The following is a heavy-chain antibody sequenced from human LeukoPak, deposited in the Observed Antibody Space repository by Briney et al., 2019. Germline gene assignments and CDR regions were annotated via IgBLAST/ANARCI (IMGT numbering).Heavy chain of an antibody. CDR2: INPSGGST. V-gene: IGHV1-46*01. Sequence: ASVKVSCKASGGTFSSYAISWVRQAPGQGLEWMGIINPSGGSTSYAQKFQGRVTMTRDMSTSTVYMELSSLRSEDTAVYYCARDLGVREEGFIQPHDAFDIWGQGTMVTVSS. D-gene: IGHD5-18*01. CDR3: ARDLGVREEGFIQPHDAFDI. J-gene: IGHJ3*02. CDR1: GGTFSSYA.